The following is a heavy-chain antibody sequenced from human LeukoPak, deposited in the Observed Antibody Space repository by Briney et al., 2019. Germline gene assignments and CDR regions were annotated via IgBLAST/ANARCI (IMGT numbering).Heavy chain of an antibody. D-gene: IGHD2-15*01. J-gene: IGHJ4*02. Sequence: GGSLRLSCAASGFTFSNYAMHWVRQAPGKGLEWVVFISHDGTNRFYADSVKGRFTISRDNSKNTLYLQMNSLRAEDTAVYYCAKDQVVVVAATPRDVDYWGQGTLVTVSS. CDR2: ISHDGTNR. V-gene: IGHV3-30-3*01. CDR1: GFTFSNYA. CDR3: AKDQVVVVAATPRDVDY.